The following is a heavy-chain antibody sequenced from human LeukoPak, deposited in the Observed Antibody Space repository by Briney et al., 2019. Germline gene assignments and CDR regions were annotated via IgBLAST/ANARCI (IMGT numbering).Heavy chain of an antibody. J-gene: IGHJ4*02. CDR1: GFTFSSYG. Sequence: PGGSLRLSCAASGFTFSSYGMHWVRQAPGKGLEWVAVISYDGSNKYYADSVKGRFTISRDNSKNTLYLQMNSLRAEDTAVYYCAKPRGYYYGSSGYHFDYWGQGTLVTVSS. V-gene: IGHV3-30*18. D-gene: IGHD3-22*01. CDR3: AKPRGYYYGSSGYHFDY. CDR2: ISYDGSNK.